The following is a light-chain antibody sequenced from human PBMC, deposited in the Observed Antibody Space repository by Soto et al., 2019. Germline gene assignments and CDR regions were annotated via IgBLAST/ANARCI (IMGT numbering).Light chain of an antibody. CDR1: QSVSTH. Sequence: EIVMTQSPATLSVSPGERATLSCRASQSVSTHLAWYQQRPGQAPRLLIYDASTRATDIPGRFSGSGSGAEFTLTISSLQSEDFVVYYCQQYYRYWSFGQGTQVEIK. V-gene: IGKV3-15*01. CDR3: QQYYRYWS. J-gene: IGKJ1*01. CDR2: DAS.